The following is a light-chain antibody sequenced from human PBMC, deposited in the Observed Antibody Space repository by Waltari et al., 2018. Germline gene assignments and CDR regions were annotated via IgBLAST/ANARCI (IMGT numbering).Light chain of an antibody. J-gene: IGKJ1*01. CDR3: QHYVTLPVT. V-gene: IGKV3-20*01. Sequence: SCRTYQSVSRALAWYLHKVGQAPMLLMYSASIRATCIPDRFSGGGSWTDFSLTISRLEPEDSASYYCQHYVTLPVTFGQGTKVEIK. CDR1: QSVSRA. CDR2: SAS.